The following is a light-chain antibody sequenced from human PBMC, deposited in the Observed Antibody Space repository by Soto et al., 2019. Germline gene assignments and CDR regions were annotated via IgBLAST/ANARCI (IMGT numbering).Light chain of an antibody. CDR2: QVS. CDR3: MQATRWPT. Sequence: LSLSLSFGQPAAVSCRSSQSLVYSDGRIYLSWFQQRPGRSPRRLIYQVSNRDSGVPDRFSGSGSGTDFTLKISRVEAEDVGLYYCMQATRWPTFGQGTKVDIK. CDR1: QSLVYSDGRIY. V-gene: IGKV2-30*01. J-gene: IGKJ2*01.